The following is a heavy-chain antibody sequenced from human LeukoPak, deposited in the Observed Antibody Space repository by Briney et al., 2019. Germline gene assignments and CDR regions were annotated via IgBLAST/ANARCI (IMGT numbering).Heavy chain of an antibody. J-gene: IGHJ4*02. CDR1: GYSFSSYG. CDR3: ASGWSGYFASLDY. CDR2: ISAYNGDS. D-gene: IGHD3-3*01. Sequence: ASVKVSFKGSGYSFSSYGMHWVRQAPGQGLEWMGWISAYNGDSDYARNLQGRVTMTTDPSTSTAYMELRSLRSDDTAVYYCASGWSGYFASLDYWGQGTLVTVAS. V-gene: IGHV1-18*01.